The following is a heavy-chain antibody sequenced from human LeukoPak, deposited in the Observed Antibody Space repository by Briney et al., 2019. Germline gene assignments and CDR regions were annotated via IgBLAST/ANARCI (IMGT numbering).Heavy chain of an antibody. CDR1: GFTFSGYS. V-gene: IGHV3-21*01. CDR2: ISSSSSYK. Sequence: GGSLRLSCAASGFTFSGYSMNWVRQAPGKGLEWVSSISSSSSYKYYTDTVKGRFTISRDNAKNSLYLQMSSLRAEDTAVYYCARSAAGTYYWGQGTLVTVSS. D-gene: IGHD1-1*01. J-gene: IGHJ4*02. CDR3: ARSAAGTYY.